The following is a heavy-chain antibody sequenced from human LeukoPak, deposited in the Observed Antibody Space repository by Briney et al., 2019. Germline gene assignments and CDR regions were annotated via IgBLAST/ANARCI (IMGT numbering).Heavy chain of an antibody. CDR3: ARGAYYDFWSGYYKGSFDY. J-gene: IGHJ4*02. V-gene: IGHV4-59*12. D-gene: IGHD3-3*01. CDR2: IYYSGST. Sequence: PSETLSLTCTVSGGSISSYYWSWIRQPPGKGLEWIGFIYYSGSTNYKPSLKSRVTISVDTSKNQFSLKLSSVTAADTAVYYCARGAYYDFWSGYYKGSFDYWGQGTLVTVSS. CDR1: GGSISSYY.